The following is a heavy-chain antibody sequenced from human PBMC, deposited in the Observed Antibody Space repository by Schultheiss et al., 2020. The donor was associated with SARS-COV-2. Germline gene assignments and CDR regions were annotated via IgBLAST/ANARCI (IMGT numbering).Heavy chain of an antibody. V-gene: IGHV3-13*05. CDR3: VRHYDFWSGYFDY. CDR1: GFTFSSYD. J-gene: IGHJ4*02. D-gene: IGHD3-3*01. Sequence: GGSLRLSCAASGFTFSSYDMHWVRQATGKGLEWVSAIGTAGDPYYPGSVKGRFTISRDNSKNTLYLQMNSLRAEDTAVYYCVRHYDFWSGYFDYWGQGTLVTVSS. CDR2: IGTAGDP.